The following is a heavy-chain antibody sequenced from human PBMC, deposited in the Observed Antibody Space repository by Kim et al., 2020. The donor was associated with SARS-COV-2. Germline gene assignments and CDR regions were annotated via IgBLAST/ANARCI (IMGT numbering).Heavy chain of an antibody. V-gene: IGHV4-39*07. D-gene: IGHD3-16*01. CDR3: ARVRVLLGNYYFDY. J-gene: IGHJ4*02. Sequence: NPSLKSRVTISVDTSKNQFSLKLSSVTAADTAVYYCARVRVLLGNYYFDYWGQGTLVTVSS.